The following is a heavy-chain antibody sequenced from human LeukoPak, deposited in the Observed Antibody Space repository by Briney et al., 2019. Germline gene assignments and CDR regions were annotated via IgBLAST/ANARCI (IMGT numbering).Heavy chain of an antibody. D-gene: IGHD3-3*01. J-gene: IGHJ5*02. V-gene: IGHV4-38-2*02. Sequence: SETLSLTCTVSGYSISSGYYWGWIRQPPGKGLEWIGSIYHSGSTYYNPSLKSRVTISVDTSKNQFSLKLSSVTAADTAVYYCARDHPTLLPPYYDFWSGRARWFDPWGQGTLVTVSS. CDR1: GYSISSGYY. CDR3: ARDHPTLLPPYYDFWSGRARWFDP. CDR2: IYHSGST.